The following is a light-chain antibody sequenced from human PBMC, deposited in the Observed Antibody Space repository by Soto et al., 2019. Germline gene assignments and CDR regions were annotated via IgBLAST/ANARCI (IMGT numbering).Light chain of an antibody. V-gene: IGKV3-20*01. J-gene: IGKJ5*01. CDR1: QSVSSSF. CDR3: QQYGSSPRT. CDR2: GAS. Sequence: EIVLTHSPGTLSLSPGERATLSFSASQSVSSSFLAWYQQKVGQAPRLLIYGASSRATGIPDRFSGSGSGTDFTLTISRLEPEDFAVYYCQQYGSSPRTFGQGTRLEI.